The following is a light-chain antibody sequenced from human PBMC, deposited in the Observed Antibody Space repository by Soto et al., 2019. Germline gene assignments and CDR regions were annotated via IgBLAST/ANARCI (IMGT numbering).Light chain of an antibody. Sequence: DIQMTQSPTSLSASVGDRVTITCQASQDVKNYLNWYQQKPGKAPKLLINAASSLERGVPSRFSGGGSGTDFTLNISSLQPDDFATYYCQQNYRATPWAFGQGTKVDI. CDR3: QQNYRATPWA. CDR1: QDVKNY. J-gene: IGKJ1*01. V-gene: IGKV1-39*01. CDR2: AAS.